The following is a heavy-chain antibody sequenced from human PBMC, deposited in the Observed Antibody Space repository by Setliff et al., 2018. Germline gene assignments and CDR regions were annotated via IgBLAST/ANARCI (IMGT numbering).Heavy chain of an antibody. CDR3: SRLVRYCTRTSCQRLSGDDY. CDR1: GYTLSNSI. CDR2: ISAYNGKT. V-gene: IGHV1-18*01. Sequence: GASVKVSCKASGYTLSNSILSWVRQAPGQGLEWVGWISAYNGKTYSAQKFQDRVTLTTHTSTNMGYLELRDLRSDDTAVYFCSRLVRYCTRTSCQRLSGDDYWGQGTLVTVSS. D-gene: IGHD2-2*01. J-gene: IGHJ4*02.